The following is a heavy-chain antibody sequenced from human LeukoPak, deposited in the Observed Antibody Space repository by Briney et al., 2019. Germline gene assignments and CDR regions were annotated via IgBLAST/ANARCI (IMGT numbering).Heavy chain of an antibody. CDR2: MNQDGSKK. CDR1: GFTFSNYW. Sequence: GGSLRLSCAASGFTFSNYWLSWVRQAPGQGLEWVANMNQDGSKKYYVDSVKGRFTISRDNAKNSLYLQMNSLRAEDTAVYYCGREMPGGSNWFDFWGQGTLVTVSS. V-gene: IGHV3-7*01. J-gene: IGHJ5*01. D-gene: IGHD2-2*01. CDR3: GREMPGGSNWFDF.